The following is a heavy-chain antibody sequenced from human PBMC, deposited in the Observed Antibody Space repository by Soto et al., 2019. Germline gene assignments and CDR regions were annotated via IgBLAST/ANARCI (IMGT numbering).Heavy chain of an antibody. D-gene: IGHD3-10*01. J-gene: IGHJ4*01. CDR3: AKGTSSEFLLSFDD. CDR2: ITGSGGHS. CDR1: GFPSSTYGFSTYA. Sequence: EVQLLQSGGGLVQPGGSLRLSCLASGFPSSTYGFSTYAMTWVRQPPGKGLEWVSVITGSGGHSYYADSVKGRCTISRDNSRNTLFLQMDSLRADDTAVYFCAKGTSSEFLLSFDDWGHGTLVTVSS. V-gene: IGHV3-23*01.